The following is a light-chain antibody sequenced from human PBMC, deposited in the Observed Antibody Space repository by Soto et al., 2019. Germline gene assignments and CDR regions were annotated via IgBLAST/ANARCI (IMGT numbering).Light chain of an antibody. Sequence: AIQMTQSPSSLSVSVGDRVTITCRASQGIRSDLDWYQQKPGKAPKLLIYGASNLQSGVPSRFSGSGSGAVFTLTISSLQPEDFATYYCLQDFNYPWSFGQGTKVEIK. CDR3: LQDFNYPWS. CDR1: QGIRSD. J-gene: IGKJ1*01. V-gene: IGKV1-6*01. CDR2: GAS.